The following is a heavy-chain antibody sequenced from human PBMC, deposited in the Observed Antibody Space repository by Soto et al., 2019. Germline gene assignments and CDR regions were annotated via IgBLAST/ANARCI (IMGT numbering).Heavy chain of an antibody. D-gene: IGHD5-18*01. V-gene: IGHV1-2*02. CDR3: ARDLYSYGVVGYYFDY. CDR1: GYTFTGYY. Sequence: ASVKVSCKASGYTFTGYYMHWVRQAPGQGLEWMGWINPNSGGTNYAQKFQGRVTMTRDTSISTAYMELSRLRSDDTAVYYCARDLYSYGVVGYYFDYWGQGTLVTVSS. J-gene: IGHJ4*02. CDR2: INPNSGGT.